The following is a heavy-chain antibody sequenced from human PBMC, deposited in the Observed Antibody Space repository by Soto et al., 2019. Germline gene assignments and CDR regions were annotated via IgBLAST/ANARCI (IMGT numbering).Heavy chain of an antibody. J-gene: IGHJ4*02. CDR3: ARDRGYAFDY. D-gene: IGHD3-16*01. CDR2: ILHDGNNK. V-gene: IGHV3-30-3*01. Sequence: GGSLRLSCAASGFTFSNYIMHWVRQAPGKGLEWVAIILHDGNNKYYADSVKGRFTISRDNSKNTLSLQMNSLTVEDTAVYYCARDRGYAFDYWGQGILVTVSS. CDR1: GFTFSNYI.